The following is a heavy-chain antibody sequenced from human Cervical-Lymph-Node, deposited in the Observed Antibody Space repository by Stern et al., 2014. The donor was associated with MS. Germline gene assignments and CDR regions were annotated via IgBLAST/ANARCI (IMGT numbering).Heavy chain of an antibody. CDR1: GYFFTSYG. D-gene: IGHD3-3*01. J-gene: IGHJ6*02. CDR2: ISADNGDT. CDR3: ARDSLIRTFGVEEGMDV. V-gene: IGHV1-18*01. Sequence: QVQLVQSGAEVKKPGASVKVSCKASGYFFTSYGISWERQAPGQGLEWMGWISADNGDTNYAQNGQGRGTMTTDTSTNTAYMELSSLRSDYTALYYCARDSLIRTFGVEEGMDVWGQGTTVTVSS.